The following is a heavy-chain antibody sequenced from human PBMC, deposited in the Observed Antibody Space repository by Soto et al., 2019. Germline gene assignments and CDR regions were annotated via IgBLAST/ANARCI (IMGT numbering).Heavy chain of an antibody. CDR3: ARAFYDILTGYYTPGADYYYMDV. CDR2: ISAYNGNT. Sequence: QVQLVQSGAEVKKPGASVKVSCKASGYTFTSYGISWVRQAPGQGLEWMGWISAYNGNTNYAQKPQGRVTMTTDTSTSTAYMELRSLRSDDTAVYYCARAFYDILTGYYTPGADYYYMDVWGKGTTVTVSS. CDR1: GYTFTSYG. V-gene: IGHV1-18*01. J-gene: IGHJ6*03. D-gene: IGHD3-9*01.